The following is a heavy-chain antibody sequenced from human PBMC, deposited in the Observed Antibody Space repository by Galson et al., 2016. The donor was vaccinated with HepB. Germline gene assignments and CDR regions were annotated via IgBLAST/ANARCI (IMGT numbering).Heavy chain of an antibody. CDR2: IRDGDGRT. D-gene: IGHD6-19*01. V-gene: IGHV3-23*01. CDR3: AKISLGGYSSGWGGSFDI. J-gene: IGHJ3*02. Sequence: SLRLSCAGSGFTFSSYAMNWVRQAPGKGLEWVSSIRDGDGRTHYADSVKGRFTISRDNSKNTLSLQMNSLRAEDTAIYYWAKISLGGYSSGWGGSFDIWGQGTKVTVSS. CDR1: GFTFSSYA.